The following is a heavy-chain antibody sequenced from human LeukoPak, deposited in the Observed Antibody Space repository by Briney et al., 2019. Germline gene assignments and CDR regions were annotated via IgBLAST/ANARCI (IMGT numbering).Heavy chain of an antibody. J-gene: IGHJ4*02. CDR3: TGYGVYPY. CDR2: FGISGTI. Sequence: GGSLRLSCAASGFTVNTYDMHWVRQAPGEGPEWIAYFGISGTIYYADSVRGRFTISRDNAKNSLFLQMNSLRVDDTAIYYCTGYGVYPYWGQGTPVTVSS. D-gene: IGHD4-17*01. V-gene: IGHV3-48*01. CDR1: GFTVNTYD.